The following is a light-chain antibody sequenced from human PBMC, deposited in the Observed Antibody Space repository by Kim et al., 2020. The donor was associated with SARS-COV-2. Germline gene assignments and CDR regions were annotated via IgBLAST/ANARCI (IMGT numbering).Light chain of an antibody. CDR2: YDS. V-gene: IGLV3-21*04. CDR1: NIGSKS. J-gene: IGLJ3*02. Sequence: SYELTQPPSVSVAPGKTARITCGGNNIGSKSVHWYLQKPGQAPVLVIYYDSDRPSGIPERFSGSNSGNTDTLTISRVEAGDEADYYCQVWDSSGDREVFGGGTQLTVL. CDR3: QVWDSSGDREV.